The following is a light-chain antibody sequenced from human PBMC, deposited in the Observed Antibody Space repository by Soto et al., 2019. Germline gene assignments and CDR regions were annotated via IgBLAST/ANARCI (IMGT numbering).Light chain of an antibody. Sequence: DIQMTQSPSSLSASVGDRVTITCRASQTISSYLNWYQQKPDKAPKLLIYAASSLQSGVPSRFSGRGSGTEFTLTISSLQPGDFATYYCQLSQSIPYTFGQGTKVEIK. CDR3: QLSQSIPYT. V-gene: IGKV1-39*01. J-gene: IGKJ2*01. CDR1: QTISSY. CDR2: AAS.